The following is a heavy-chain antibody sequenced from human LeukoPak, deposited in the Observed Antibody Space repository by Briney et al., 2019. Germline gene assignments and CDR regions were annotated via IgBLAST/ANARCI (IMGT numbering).Heavy chain of an antibody. D-gene: IGHD3/OR15-3a*01. J-gene: IGHJ3*02. CDR3: ARRGLVAGIYDLVYGFDI. V-gene: IGHV1-8*03. CDR2: MNPNTGDT. CDR1: GYSFTSFH. Sequence: ASVKVSCKAAGYSFTSFHINWVRQAPGQGPEWMGWMNPNTGDTGFPQNFQGRVTITQDSSISTVYMELSGLTSEDTAVYYCARRGLVAGIYDLVYGFDIWGQGTMVTVSS.